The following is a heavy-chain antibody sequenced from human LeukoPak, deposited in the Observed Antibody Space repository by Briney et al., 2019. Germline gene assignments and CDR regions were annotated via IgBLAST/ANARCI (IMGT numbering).Heavy chain of an antibody. D-gene: IGHD1-26*01. CDR1: GGSISSSSYY. V-gene: IGHV4-39*02. CDR3: ARETFVGATRRRFDP. CDR2: IYYSGST. Sequence: SETLSLTCTVSGGSISSSSYYWGWIRQPPGKGLEWIGSIYYSGSTYYNPSLKSRVTISVDTSKNQFSLKLNSVTPEDTAVYYCARETFVGATRRRFDPWGQGTLVTVSS. J-gene: IGHJ5*02.